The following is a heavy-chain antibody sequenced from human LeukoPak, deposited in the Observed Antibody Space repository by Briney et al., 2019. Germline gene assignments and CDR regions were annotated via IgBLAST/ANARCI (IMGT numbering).Heavy chain of an antibody. CDR3: AKGATGTTRVSYDY. D-gene: IGHD1-1*01. Sequence: PGGSLRLSCAASGFIFSSYGMSWVRQAPGKGPEWVSVIISGSGGNTYYADSVKGRFIISRDNSKNTVYLQMNSLRVEDTAVYYCAKGATGTTRVSYDYWGQGTLVTVSS. CDR1: GFIFSSYG. J-gene: IGHJ4*02. CDR2: IISGSGGNT. V-gene: IGHV3-23*01.